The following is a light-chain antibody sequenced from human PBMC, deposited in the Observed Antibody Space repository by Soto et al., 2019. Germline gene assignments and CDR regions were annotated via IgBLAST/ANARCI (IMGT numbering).Light chain of an antibody. CDR3: QQYGTSPWT. CDR2: GAS. CDR1: QSVSSSY. V-gene: IGKV3-20*01. J-gene: IGKJ1*01. Sequence: EIVLTHSPGTLPLSPGERATLSCSASQSVSSSYLAWYQQKPGQAPRLLIYGASSRATGIPDRFGGSGSGTDFTLTISRLEPEDFAVYYCQQYGTSPWTFGQGTKVDI.